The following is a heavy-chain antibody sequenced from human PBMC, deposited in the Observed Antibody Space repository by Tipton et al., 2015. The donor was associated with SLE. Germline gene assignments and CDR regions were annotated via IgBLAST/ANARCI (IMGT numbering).Heavy chain of an antibody. CDR1: GGSISSGSYY. CDR3: ARGFLEWLFDDAFDI. J-gene: IGHJ3*02. D-gene: IGHD3-3*01. Sequence: TLSLTCTVSGGSISSGSYYWSWIRQPAGKGLEWIGRIYTRGSTNNNPSLKRRTTISVHTSKHQFSRKLSSVTAADTAVYYCARGFLEWLFDDAFDIWGQGTMVTVSS. CDR2: IYTRGST. V-gene: IGHV4-61*02.